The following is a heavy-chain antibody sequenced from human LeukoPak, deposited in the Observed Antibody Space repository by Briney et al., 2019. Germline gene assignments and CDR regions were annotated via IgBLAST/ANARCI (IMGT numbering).Heavy chain of an antibody. CDR2: IRGSGGST. J-gene: IGHJ4*02. V-gene: IGHV3-23*01. Sequence: GGSLRLSFAASGFTFSSYAMSWVRQAPGKGLEWGSAIRGSGGSTYSADPVKGRFTISRDNSKNTLYLQMNSPRAEDTAVYYCAKRGYYYDSSGYYYFDYWGQGTLVTVSS. CDR1: GFTFSSYA. CDR3: AKRGYYYDSSGYYYFDY. D-gene: IGHD3-22*01.